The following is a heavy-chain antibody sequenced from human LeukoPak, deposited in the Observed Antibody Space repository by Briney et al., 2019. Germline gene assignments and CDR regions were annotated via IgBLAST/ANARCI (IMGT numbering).Heavy chain of an antibody. D-gene: IGHD2-15*01. CDR3: ARDQCSGANCQVALDY. J-gene: IGHJ4*02. V-gene: IGHV3-48*03. CDR1: GFTFSSYE. Sequence: GGSLRLSCAASGFTFSSYEMNWVRQAPGKGLEWVSYISSSGSTIYYADSVKGRFTTSRDNAKNTLYLQMNSLRAEDTAVYYCARDQCSGANCQVALDYWGQGTLVTVSS. CDR2: ISSSGSTI.